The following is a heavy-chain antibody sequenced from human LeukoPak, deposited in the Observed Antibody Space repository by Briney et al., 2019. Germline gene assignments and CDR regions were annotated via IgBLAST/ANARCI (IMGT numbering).Heavy chain of an antibody. Sequence: QPGGSLRLSCAASGFTFSRYGMHWVRQAPGKGLEWVAFIRYDGSNKYYADSVKGRFTISRDNSKNTLYLQMNSLRAEDTAVYYCAKDQRTSMITFGWCDYFDYWGQGTLVTVSS. CDR3: AKDQRTSMITFGWCDYFDY. J-gene: IGHJ4*02. CDR2: IRYDGSNK. D-gene: IGHD3-16*01. CDR1: GFTFSRYG. V-gene: IGHV3-30*02.